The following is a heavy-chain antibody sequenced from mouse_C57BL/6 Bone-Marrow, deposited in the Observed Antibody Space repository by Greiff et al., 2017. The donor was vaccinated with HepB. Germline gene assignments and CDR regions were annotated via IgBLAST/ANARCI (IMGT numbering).Heavy chain of an antibody. V-gene: IGHV1-64*01. J-gene: IGHJ3*01. CDR1: GYTFTSYW. D-gene: IGHD1-1*01. CDR2: IHPNSGST. CDR3: ARFYYGSSAWCAY. Sequence: QVQLQQPGAELVKPGASVKLSCKASGYTFTSYWMHWVKQRPGQGLEWIGMIHPNSGSTNYNEKFKSKATLTVDKSSSTAYMQLSSLTSEDSAVYYCARFYYGSSAWCAYWGQGTRVTVSA.